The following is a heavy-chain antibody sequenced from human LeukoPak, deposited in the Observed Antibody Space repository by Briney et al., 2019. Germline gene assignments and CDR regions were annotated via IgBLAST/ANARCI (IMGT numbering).Heavy chain of an antibody. D-gene: IGHD4-11*01. CDR1: GYTFTGYS. CDR3: ARASIRDYSLIPDYFDY. CDR2: INPNIGCT. V-gene: IGHV1-2*06. J-gene: IGHJ4*01. Sequence: ASVKVSCKASGYTFTGYSMHWVRQAPGQGLESMERINPNIGCTNYAQKFQGRVTMTMDTSISTAYMELSMLRSDDTAVYYCARASIRDYSLIPDYFDYWGHGTLVTVSS.